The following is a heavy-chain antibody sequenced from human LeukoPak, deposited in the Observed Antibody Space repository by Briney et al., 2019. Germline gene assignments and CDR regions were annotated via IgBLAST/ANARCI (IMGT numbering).Heavy chain of an antibody. Sequence: GGSLRLSCAVSGFTFSSYAMHWVRQAPGKGLEWVAVISYDGSNKYYADSVKGRFTISRDNSKNTLYLQMNSLRAEDTAVYYCAIDGYRSEGTFDIWGQGTMVTVSS. J-gene: IGHJ3*02. V-gene: IGHV3-30-3*01. D-gene: IGHD5-24*01. CDR1: GFTFSSYA. CDR2: ISYDGSNK. CDR3: AIDGYRSEGTFDI.